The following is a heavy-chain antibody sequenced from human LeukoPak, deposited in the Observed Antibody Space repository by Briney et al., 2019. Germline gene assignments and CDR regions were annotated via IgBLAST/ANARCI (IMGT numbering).Heavy chain of an antibody. Sequence: GGSLRLSCAASGFTVSSNYMSWVRQAPGKGLEWVSVIYSGGSTYYADSVKGRFTISRDNSKNTLYLQMNSLRAEDTAVYYCAREVVVATYYFDYWGQGTLVTVSS. CDR2: IYSGGST. D-gene: IGHD2-21*01. CDR3: AREVVVATYYFDY. CDR1: GFTVSSNY. V-gene: IGHV3-53*01. J-gene: IGHJ4*02.